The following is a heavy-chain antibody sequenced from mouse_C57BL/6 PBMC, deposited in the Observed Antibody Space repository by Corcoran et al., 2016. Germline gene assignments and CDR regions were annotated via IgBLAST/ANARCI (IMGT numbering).Heavy chain of an antibody. D-gene: IGHD1-3*01. CDR1: GYTFTSYG. CDR3: ARKWNYRFAY. J-gene: IGHJ3*01. Sequence: QVQLQQSGAELARPGASVKLSCKASGYTFTSYGISWVKQRTGQGLEWIGEIYPRSGNTYYNEKFKGKATLTADKSSSTAYMELRSLTSEDSAVYFCARKWNYRFAYWGQGTLVTVSA. V-gene: IGHV1-81*01. CDR2: IYPRSGNT.